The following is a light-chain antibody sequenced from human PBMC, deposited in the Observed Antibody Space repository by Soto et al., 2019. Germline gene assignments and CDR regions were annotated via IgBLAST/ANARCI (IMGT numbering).Light chain of an antibody. CDR2: EVT. Sequence: QSVLTQPASVSGSPGQSITISCTGTSSDVDNGYDSVSWYQQHPGKAPKLILYEVTNRPSGVSSRFSASKSGNTASLTTSGPQAEDEPDYCCSSFTVSAAPYVFGTGTKVTVL. J-gene: IGLJ1*01. V-gene: IGLV2-14*01. CDR3: SSFTVSAAPYV. CDR1: SSDVDNGYDS.